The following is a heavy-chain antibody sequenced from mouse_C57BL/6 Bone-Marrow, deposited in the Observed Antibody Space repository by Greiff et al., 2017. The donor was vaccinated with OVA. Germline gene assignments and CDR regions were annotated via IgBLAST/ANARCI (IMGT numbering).Heavy chain of an antibody. V-gene: IGHV1-39*01. CDR3: ARPAYSIGVYYFDY. J-gene: IGHJ2*01. Sequence: VQLKESGPELVKPGASVKISCKASGYSFTDYNMNWVKQSNGKSLEWIGVINPNYGTTSYNQKFKGKATLTVDLSSSTAYMQLNSLTSEDSAVYYCARPAYSIGVYYFDYWGQGTTLTVSS. D-gene: IGHD2-14*01. CDR2: INPNYGTT. CDR1: GYSFTDYN.